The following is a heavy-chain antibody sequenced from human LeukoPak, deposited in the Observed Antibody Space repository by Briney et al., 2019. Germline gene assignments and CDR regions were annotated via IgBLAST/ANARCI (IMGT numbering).Heavy chain of an antibody. Sequence: ASVKVSCEASGYTFTGYYMHWVRQAPGQGLEWMGWINPNSGGTNYAQKFQGRVTMTRDTSISTAHMELSRLRSDDTAVYYCARDHSSGWPKTYYFDYWGQGTLVTVSS. CDR1: GYTFTGYY. CDR2: INPNSGGT. V-gene: IGHV1-2*02. CDR3: ARDHSSGWPKTYYFDY. J-gene: IGHJ4*02. D-gene: IGHD6-19*01.